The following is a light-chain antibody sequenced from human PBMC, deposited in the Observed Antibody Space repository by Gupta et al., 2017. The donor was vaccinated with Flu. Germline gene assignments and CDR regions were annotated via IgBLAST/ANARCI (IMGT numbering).Light chain of an antibody. CDR1: LSLTTY. V-gene: IGKV3-15*01. Sequence: EIVMTQSPATLSVSPGESATISCRASLSLTTYLAWYQQKPGQAPRLLIYGASTRASGIPARFRGSGSGTEFTLTITSLQSEDFAVYYCQQYNSWPRTFGQGTKVEI. CDR2: GAS. J-gene: IGKJ1*01. CDR3: QQYNSWPRT.